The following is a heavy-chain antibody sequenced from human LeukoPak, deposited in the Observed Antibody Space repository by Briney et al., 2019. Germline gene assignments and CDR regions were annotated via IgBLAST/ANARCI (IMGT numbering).Heavy chain of an antibody. J-gene: IGHJ5*02. CDR2: FYGTVT. CDR3: ARDSGTTGEVKFDP. CDR1: GGSVSCYY. V-gene: IGHV4-4*07. D-gene: IGHD3-10*01. Sequence: PSETLSLRCSVSGGSVSCYYLSWIRQPAGKVLEWIGRFYGTVTTYNPSPVGRVTLSVDTSNNHFSLKLRSVTAADTAIYYCARDSGTTGEVKFDPWGQGTLVTVSS.